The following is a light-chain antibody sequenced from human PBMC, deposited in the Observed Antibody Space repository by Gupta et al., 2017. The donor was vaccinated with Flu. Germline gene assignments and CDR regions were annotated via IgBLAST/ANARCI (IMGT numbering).Light chain of an antibody. CDR3: YSREGSHNPYV. Sequence: QSALTQPPSASGSPGQSVTISCTGTSSDIVHYNFVSWYQQHPGEAPKLVISDVTKRPSGVPERFSGSKSGITASLTVSGPQAEDEADYYCYSREGSHNPYVFGTGTRVTVL. CDR2: DVT. V-gene: IGLV2-8*01. J-gene: IGLJ1*01. CDR1: SSDIVHYNF.